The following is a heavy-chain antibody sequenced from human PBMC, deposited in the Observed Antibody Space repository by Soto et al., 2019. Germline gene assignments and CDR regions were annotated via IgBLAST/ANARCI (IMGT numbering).Heavy chain of an antibody. J-gene: IGHJ4*02. Sequence: SETLSLTCAVSGGSISSGGYSWSWIRQPPGKGLEWIGYIYHSGSTYYNPSLKSRVTMSVDRSKNQFSLKLSSVTAADTAVYYCASSHAGAHITAAVHWGQGTLVTVS. V-gene: IGHV4-30-2*01. D-gene: IGHD6-13*01. CDR1: GGSISSGGYS. CDR3: ASSHAGAHITAAVH. CDR2: IYHSGST.